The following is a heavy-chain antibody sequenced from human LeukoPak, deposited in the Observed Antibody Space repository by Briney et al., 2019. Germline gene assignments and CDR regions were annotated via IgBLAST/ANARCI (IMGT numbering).Heavy chain of an antibody. CDR3: ARDAGADGDYARD. V-gene: IGHV1-2*04. Sequence: ASVKVSCTASGYTFTGYYMHWVRQAPGQGLEWMGWINPNSGGTNYAQKFQGWVTMTRDTSISTAYMELSRLRSDDTAVYYCARDAGADGDYARDWGQGTLVTVSS. J-gene: IGHJ1*01. D-gene: IGHD4-17*01. CDR2: INPNSGGT. CDR1: GYTFTGYY.